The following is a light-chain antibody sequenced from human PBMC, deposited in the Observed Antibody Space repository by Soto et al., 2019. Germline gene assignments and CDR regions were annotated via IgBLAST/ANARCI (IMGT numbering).Light chain of an antibody. J-gene: IGKJ1*01. CDR2: GAY. CDR1: QSISGT. Sequence: EIVMTQSPATLSVSPGGRATLSCRASQSISGTLAWYQQKPGQAPRLLIYGAYTRATSFPARFSGSGSGTDFTLTISSLQSEEFAVYYCQQYNNWPWTFGQGTKVDIK. V-gene: IGKV3-15*01. CDR3: QQYNNWPWT.